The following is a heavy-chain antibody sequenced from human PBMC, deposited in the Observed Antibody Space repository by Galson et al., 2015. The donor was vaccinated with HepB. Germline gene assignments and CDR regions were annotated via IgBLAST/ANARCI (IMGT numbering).Heavy chain of an antibody. Sequence: SVKVSCKASGYTFTSYAMHWVRQAPGQRLEWMGWINAGNGNTKYSQKFQGRVTITRDTSASTAYMELSSLRSEDTAVYYCARVRHTYYYGSGSYTFDYWGQGTLVTVSS. CDR1: GYTFTSYA. D-gene: IGHD3-10*01. J-gene: IGHJ4*02. CDR2: INAGNGNT. V-gene: IGHV1-3*01. CDR3: ARVRHTYYYGSGSYTFDY.